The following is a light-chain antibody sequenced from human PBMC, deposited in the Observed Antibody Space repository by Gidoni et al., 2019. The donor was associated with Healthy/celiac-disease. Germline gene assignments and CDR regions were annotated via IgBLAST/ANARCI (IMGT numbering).Light chain of an antibody. V-gene: IGKV1-5*03. J-gene: IGKJ1*01. CDR1: QSISSW. CDR3: QQYNSYWT. Sequence: DIQMTQPPSTLSASVGDRVTITCRASQSISSWLAWYQQKPGKAPKLLIYKASSLESEVPSRFSGSGSGTEFTLTISSLQPDDFATYYCQQYNSYWTFGQGTKVEIK. CDR2: KAS.